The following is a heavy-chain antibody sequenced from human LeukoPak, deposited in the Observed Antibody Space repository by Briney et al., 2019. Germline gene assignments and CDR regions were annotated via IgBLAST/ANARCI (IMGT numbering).Heavy chain of an antibody. V-gene: IGHV1-24*01. CDR3: ATAGYSSGWTLYYMDV. D-gene: IGHD6-19*01. CDR2: FDPEDGET. CDR1: GYTLTELS. Sequence: ASVKVSCKVSGYTLTELSMHWVRQAPGKGLEWMGGFDPEDGETIYAQKFQGRVTMTEDTSTDTAYMELSSLRSEDTAVYHCATAGYSSGWTLYYMDVWGKGTTVTVSS. J-gene: IGHJ6*03.